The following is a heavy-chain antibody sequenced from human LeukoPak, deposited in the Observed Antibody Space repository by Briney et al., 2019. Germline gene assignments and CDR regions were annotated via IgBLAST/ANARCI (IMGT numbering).Heavy chain of an antibody. Sequence: SQTLSLTCTVSGGSISSGGYYWSWIRQHPGKGLEWIGYIYYSGSTYYNPSLKSRVTISVDTSKNQFSLKLSSVTAADTAVYYCARGLRIVGNYYDSRGYYSSWFDPWGQGTLVTVSS. CDR2: IYYSGST. CDR3: ARGLRIVGNYYDSRGYYSSWFDP. D-gene: IGHD3-22*01. J-gene: IGHJ5*02. CDR1: GGSISSGGYY. V-gene: IGHV4-31*03.